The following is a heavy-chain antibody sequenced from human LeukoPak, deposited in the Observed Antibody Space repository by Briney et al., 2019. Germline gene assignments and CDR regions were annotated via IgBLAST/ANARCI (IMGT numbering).Heavy chain of an antibody. CDR1: GFTFSSYE. V-gene: IGHV3-48*03. CDR2: ISSSGRTI. Sequence: GGSLRLSCVASGFTFSSYEMSWVRQAPGKGLEWVSYISSSGRTIYYADSVKGRFTISRDDAKNSLYLQMSSLRVEDTAVYYCATSPNYFDYWGQGTLVTVSS. J-gene: IGHJ4*02. CDR3: ATSPNYFDY.